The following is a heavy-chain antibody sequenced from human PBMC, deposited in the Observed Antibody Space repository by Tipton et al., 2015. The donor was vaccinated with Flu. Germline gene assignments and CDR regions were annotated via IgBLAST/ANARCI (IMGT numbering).Heavy chain of an antibody. CDR3: TSPQGGRLELAGFDY. D-gene: IGHD1-7*01. V-gene: IGHV3-15*01. CDR2: IKSKTDGGTT. J-gene: IGHJ4*02. Sequence: SLRLSCAASGFTFSNAWMSWVRQAPGKGLEWVGRIKSKTDGGTTDYAAPVKGRFTISRDDSKNTLYLQMNSLKTEDTAVYYCTSPQGGRLELAGFDYWGQGTLVTVSS. CDR1: GFTFSNAW.